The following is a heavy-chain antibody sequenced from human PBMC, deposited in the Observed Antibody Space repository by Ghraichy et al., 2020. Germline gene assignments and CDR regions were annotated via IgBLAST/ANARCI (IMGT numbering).Heavy chain of an antibody. CDR1: GFTCDDYA. CDR2: ISWNSGSI. J-gene: IGHJ1*01. Sequence: GGSLRLSCAASGFTCDDYAMHWVRQAPGKGLEWVSGISWNSGSIGYADSVKGRFTISRDNAKNSLYLQMNSLRAEDTALYYCAKGNYGDYFPAEYFQHWGQGTLVTVSS. V-gene: IGHV3-9*01. D-gene: IGHD4-17*01. CDR3: AKGNYGDYFPAEYFQH.